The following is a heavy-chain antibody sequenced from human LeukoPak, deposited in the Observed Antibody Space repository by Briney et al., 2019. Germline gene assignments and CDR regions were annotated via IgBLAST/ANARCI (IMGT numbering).Heavy chain of an antibody. CDR3: ASDRFPEGAFDI. D-gene: IGHD3-22*01. CDR1: GGSISSGDYY. Sequence: NPSQTLSLTCTVSGGSISSGDYYWSWIRQPPGKGLEWIGYIYYSGSTYYNPSLKSRVTISVDTSKNQFSLKLSSVTAADTAVYYCASDRFPEGAFDIWGQGTMVTVSS. J-gene: IGHJ3*02. CDR2: IYYSGST. V-gene: IGHV4-30-4*08.